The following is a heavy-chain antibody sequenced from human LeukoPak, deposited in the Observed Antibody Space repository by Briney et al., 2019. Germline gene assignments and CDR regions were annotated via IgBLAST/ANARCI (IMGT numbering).Heavy chain of an antibody. J-gene: IGHJ3*02. CDR2: IKSKTDGGTT. D-gene: IGHD6-13*01. CDR3: VRDTSPRIAAVYYDAFDI. V-gene: IGHV3-15*01. CDR1: GFTFNNAW. Sequence: GGSLRLSCAASGFTFNNAWMSWVRQAPGKGLEWVGRIKSKTDGGTTDYAAPVKGRFTISRDDSKNTLYLQMDSLRAEDTALYYCVRDTSPRIAAVYYDAFDIWGQGTMVTVSS.